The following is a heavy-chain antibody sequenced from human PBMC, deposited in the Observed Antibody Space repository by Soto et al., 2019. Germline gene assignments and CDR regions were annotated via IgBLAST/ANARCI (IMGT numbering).Heavy chain of an antibody. V-gene: IGHV1-8*01. Sequence: QVQLVQSGAEVKKPGASVKVSCKASGYTFTSYDINWVRQANGQGLEWMGWMNPNSGNTGYAQKFQGRVTMTRNTSISTAYMELSSLRSEDTAVYYCASGGSSGYPLYYYYGMDVWGQGTTVTVSS. CDR1: GYTFTSYD. D-gene: IGHD3-22*01. J-gene: IGHJ6*02. CDR3: ASGGSSGYPLYYYYGMDV. CDR2: MNPNSGNT.